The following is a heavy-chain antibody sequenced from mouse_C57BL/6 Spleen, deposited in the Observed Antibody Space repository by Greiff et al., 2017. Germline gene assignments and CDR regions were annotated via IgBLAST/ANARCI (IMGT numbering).Heavy chain of an antibody. J-gene: IGHJ4*01. D-gene: IGHD2-2*01. CDR1: GYTFTDYY. Sequence: VQLVESGAELVRPGASVKLSCKASGYTFTDYYINWVKQRPGQGLEWIARIYPGSGNTYYNEKFKGKATLTAEKSSSTAYMQLSSLTSEDSAVYFCARSGLRGAMDYWGQGTSVTVSS. V-gene: IGHV1-76*01. CDR3: ARSGLRGAMDY. CDR2: IYPGSGNT.